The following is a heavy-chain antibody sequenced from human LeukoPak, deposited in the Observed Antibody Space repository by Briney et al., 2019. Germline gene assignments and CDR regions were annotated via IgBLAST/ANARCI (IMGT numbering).Heavy chain of an antibody. Sequence: GGSLRLSCAASGFTLSSNYMSWVRQAPGKGLEWVSVIYSGGSTYYADSVKGRFTISRDNSRNTLNLQMTRLSAEDTAVYYCARIANYYSSSGQNDYWGQGTLVTVSS. CDR3: ARIANYYSSSGQNDY. CDR1: GFTLSSNY. V-gene: IGHV3-66*01. D-gene: IGHD3-22*01. CDR2: IYSGGST. J-gene: IGHJ4*02.